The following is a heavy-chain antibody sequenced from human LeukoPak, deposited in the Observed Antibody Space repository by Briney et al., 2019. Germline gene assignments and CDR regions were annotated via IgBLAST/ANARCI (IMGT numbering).Heavy chain of an antibody. CDR2: ISSSSRFI. J-gene: IGHJ6*03. V-gene: IGHV3-21*01. CDR1: GFTFNSYS. CDR3: AKEGSSWFHYYYYYMDV. Sequence: PGGSLRLSCAASGFTFNSYSMNWFRQAPGKGLEWVSSISSSSRFIYYADSVKGRFTISRDNAKNSLYLQMNSLRAEDTAVYYCAKEGSSWFHYYYYYMDVWGKGTTVTISS. D-gene: IGHD6-13*01.